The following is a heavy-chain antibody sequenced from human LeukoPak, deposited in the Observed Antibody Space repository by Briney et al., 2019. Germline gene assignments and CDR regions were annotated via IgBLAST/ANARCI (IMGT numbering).Heavy chain of an antibody. J-gene: IGHJ5*02. CDR2: IYVSGRI. D-gene: IGHD3-16*02. V-gene: IGHV4-4*07. CDR3: ARDVIMITFGGVIANGWFDP. Sequence: SETLSLTCSVSGGSISNLYLSWIRQPAGKGLEWIGRIYVSGRIDHNPSLKSRVTISVDTSKNQFSLKLSSVTAADTAVYYCARDVIMITFGGVIANGWFDPWGQGTLVTVSS. CDR1: GGSISNLY.